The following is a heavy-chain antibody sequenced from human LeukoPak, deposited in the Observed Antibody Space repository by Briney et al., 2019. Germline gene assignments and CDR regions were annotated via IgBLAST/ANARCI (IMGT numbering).Heavy chain of an antibody. J-gene: IGHJ6*03. V-gene: IGHV1-2*06. CDR3: ARVGGRYSYGYYYYMDV. D-gene: IGHD5-18*01. Sequence: ASVKVSCXASGYTFTGYYMHWVRQALGQGLEWMERINPNSGGTNYAQKFQGRVTMTRDTSISTAYMELSRLRSDDTAVYYCARVGGRYSYGYYYYMDVWGKGTTVTVSS. CDR2: INPNSGGT. CDR1: GYTFTGYY.